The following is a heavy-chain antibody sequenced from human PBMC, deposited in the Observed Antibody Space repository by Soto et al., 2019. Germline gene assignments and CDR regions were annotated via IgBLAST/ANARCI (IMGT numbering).Heavy chain of an antibody. V-gene: IGHV4-59*01. CDR1: GGSISSYY. CDR2: IYYSGST. J-gene: IGHJ6*03. CDR3: ARVVSSIQNPPDFYYYYYYMDV. Sequence: SETLSLTCTVSGGSISSYYWSWIRQPPGKGLEWIGYIYYSGSTNYNPSLKSRVTISVDTSKNQFSLKLSSVTAADTAVYYCARVVSSIQNPPDFYYYYYYMDVWGKGTTVTVSS. D-gene: IGHD6-6*01.